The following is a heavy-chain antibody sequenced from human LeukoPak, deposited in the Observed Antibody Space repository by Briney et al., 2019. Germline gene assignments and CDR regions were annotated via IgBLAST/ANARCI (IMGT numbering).Heavy chain of an antibody. CDR1: GFTFSSYW. J-gene: IGHJ3*02. CDR2: INSDGSST. V-gene: IGHV3-74*01. D-gene: IGHD2-15*01. Sequence: PGGSLRLSCAASGFTFSSYWMHWVRQAPGKGLVWDSRINSDGSSTSYADSVKGRFTISRDNAKNTLYLQMNSLRAEDTAVYYCARSEYCSGGSCYPRRGAFDIWGQGTMVTVSS. CDR3: ARSEYCSGGSCYPRRGAFDI.